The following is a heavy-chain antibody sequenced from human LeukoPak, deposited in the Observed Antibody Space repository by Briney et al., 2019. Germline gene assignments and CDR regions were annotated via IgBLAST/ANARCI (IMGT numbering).Heavy chain of an antibody. D-gene: IGHD1-26*01. CDR3: ASSGSYRFDY. CDR2: IKEDGSEK. V-gene: IGHV3-7*01. J-gene: IGHJ4*02. CDR1: GFTFRSYW. Sequence: PGGSLRLSCAASGFTFRSYWMSWVRQAPGKGLEWVTNIKEDGSEKHYVDSVKGRFTISRDNAKNSLYLQMNSLRDEDTAVYYCASSGSYRFDYWGQGTLVTVSS.